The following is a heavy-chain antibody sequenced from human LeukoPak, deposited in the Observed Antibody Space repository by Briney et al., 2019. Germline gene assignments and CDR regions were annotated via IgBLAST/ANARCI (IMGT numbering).Heavy chain of an antibody. CDR2: ISGSGGST. D-gene: IGHD5-18*01. CDR1: GFTFSSYA. Sequence: GGSLRLSCAASGFTFSSYAMSWVRQAPGKELEWVSAISGSGGSTYYADSVKGRFTISRDNSKNTLYLQMNSLRAEDTAVYYCAKDSSGYSYGYLYWGQGTLVTVSS. CDR3: AKDSSGYSYGYLY. V-gene: IGHV3-23*01. J-gene: IGHJ4*02.